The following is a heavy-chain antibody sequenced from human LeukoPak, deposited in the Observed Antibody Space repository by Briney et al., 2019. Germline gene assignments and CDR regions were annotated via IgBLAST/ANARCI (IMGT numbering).Heavy chain of an antibody. Sequence: PRKSLRLSCAASGFGFSNYDMHWVRQAPGKGLEWVAIIWLDGSATYYGDSVKGRFTISRDNSKNILYLQMNDLRVEDTAVYYCARDLNREDFDYWGQGTLVAVSS. J-gene: IGHJ4*02. CDR2: IWLDGSAT. V-gene: IGHV3-33*01. CDR3: ARDLNREDFDY. D-gene: IGHD1-14*01. CDR1: GFGFSNYD.